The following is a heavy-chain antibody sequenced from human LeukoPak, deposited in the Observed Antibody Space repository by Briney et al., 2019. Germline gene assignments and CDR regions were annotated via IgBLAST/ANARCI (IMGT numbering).Heavy chain of an antibody. D-gene: IGHD5-18*01. V-gene: IGHV3-53*01. CDR3: ARVDTDMAFDY. Sequence: GGSLRLSCAASGFTVSSNYMNWVRQAPGKGLEWVSVIYSGGSTYYADSVKGRFTISRDNSKNTLYLQMNSLRAEDTAMYYCARVDTDMAFDYWGQGTLVTVSS. CDR1: GFTVSSNY. J-gene: IGHJ4*02. CDR2: IYSGGST.